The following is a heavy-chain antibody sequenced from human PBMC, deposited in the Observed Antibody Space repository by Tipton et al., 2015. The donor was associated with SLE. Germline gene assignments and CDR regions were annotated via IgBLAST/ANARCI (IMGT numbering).Heavy chain of an antibody. CDR1: DDSFSSYY. CDR3: ARDLVRDGDYGDGMDV. J-gene: IGHJ6*02. Sequence: TLSLTCTVSDDSFSSYYWGWIRQPPGKGLEWIGSIYYSGSTYYNPSLKSRVTISVDTSKNQFSLKLSSVTAADTAVYYCARDLVRDGDYGDGMDVWGQGTTVTVSS. D-gene: IGHD4-17*01. V-gene: IGHV4-39*07. CDR2: IYYSGST.